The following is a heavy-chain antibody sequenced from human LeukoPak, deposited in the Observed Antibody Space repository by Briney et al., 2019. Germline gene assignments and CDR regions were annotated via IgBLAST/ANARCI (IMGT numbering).Heavy chain of an antibody. V-gene: IGHV3-30-3*01. D-gene: IGHD4-17*01. CDR1: GFTFSNYA. J-gene: IGHJ4*02. Sequence: GGSLRLSCAASGFTFSNYAMHWVRQAPGKGLEWVAVISYDGSNKYYAGSVKGRFTISRDNSKNTLFLQMNSLRTEDTAVYYCAREWGYGDPFGFFDYWGQGTLVTVSS. CDR2: ISYDGSNK. CDR3: AREWGYGDPFGFFDY.